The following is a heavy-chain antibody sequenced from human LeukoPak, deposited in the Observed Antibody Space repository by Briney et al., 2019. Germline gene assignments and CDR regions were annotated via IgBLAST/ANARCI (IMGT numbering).Heavy chain of an antibody. CDR2: INPNDGDT. D-gene: IGHD2-2*01. CDR1: GYTFTDYY. CDR3: ARVNFLYCSSTCLFDY. Sequence: ASVKVSCKASGYTFTDYYMHWVRQAPGQGFEWMGWINPNDGDTNYAQKFQGRVTMTRDTSISTAHMEVSRLRSDDTAVYYCARVNFLYCSSTCLFDYWGQGTLVTVSS. J-gene: IGHJ4*02. V-gene: IGHV1-2*02.